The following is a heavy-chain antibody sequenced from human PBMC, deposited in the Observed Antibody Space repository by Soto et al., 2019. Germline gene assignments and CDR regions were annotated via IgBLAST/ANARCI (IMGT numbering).Heavy chain of an antibody. J-gene: IGHJ4*02. CDR3: ARHWGGAAAGTSPADY. Sequence: EVQLVQSGAEVKKPGESLKISCKGSGYSFTSYWIGWVRQMPGKGLEWMGIIYPGDSDTRYSPSFQGQVTISADKAISTAYLQWSSLKASDTAMYYCARHWGGAAAGTSPADYWGQGTLVTVSS. V-gene: IGHV5-51*01. D-gene: IGHD6-13*01. CDR1: GYSFTSYW. CDR2: IYPGDSDT.